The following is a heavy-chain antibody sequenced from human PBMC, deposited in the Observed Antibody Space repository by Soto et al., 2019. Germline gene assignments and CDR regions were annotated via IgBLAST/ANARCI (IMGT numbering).Heavy chain of an antibody. D-gene: IGHD5-12*01. CDR3: AREGVAPYYYYGMDV. Sequence: SVKVSCKASGGTFSSYAISWVRQAPGQGLEWMGGIIRIFGTANYAQKFQGRVTITADTSTSTAYMELRSLRSDDTAVYYCAREGVAPYYYYGMDVWGQGTPVTVSS. CDR2: IIRIFGTA. CDR1: GGTFSSYA. J-gene: IGHJ6*02. V-gene: IGHV1-69*06.